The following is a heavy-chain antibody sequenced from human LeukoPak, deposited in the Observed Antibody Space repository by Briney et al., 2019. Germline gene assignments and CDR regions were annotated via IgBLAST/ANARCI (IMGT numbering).Heavy chain of an antibody. CDR3: ARVKSYYFDY. V-gene: IGHV4-30-4*08. CDR1: GGSISSGDYY. CDR2: IYYSGST. D-gene: IGHD4-23*01. J-gene: IGHJ4*02. Sequence: SETLSLTCTVSGGSISSGDYYWSWIRQPPGKGLEWIGYIYYSGSTYYNLSLKSRVTISVDTSKNQFSLKLSSVTAADTAVYYCARVKSYYFDYWGQGTLVTVSS.